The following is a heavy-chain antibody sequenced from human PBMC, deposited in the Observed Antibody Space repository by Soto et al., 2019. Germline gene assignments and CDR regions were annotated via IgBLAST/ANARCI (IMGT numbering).Heavy chain of an antibody. Sequence: QVPLVQSGGEVKKPGASVKVSCKASGYSFSSYGISWVRQAPGQGPEWMGWISANNGNTKYIRKVQGRVTITTDTSTNTAYMELRSLRSDDTAVYYCARDRPYFEFWSGYYGFDHWGQGTLVTVSS. CDR3: ARDRPYFEFWSGYYGFDH. J-gene: IGHJ4*02. CDR1: GYSFSSYG. V-gene: IGHV1-18*04. D-gene: IGHD3-3*01. CDR2: ISANNGNT.